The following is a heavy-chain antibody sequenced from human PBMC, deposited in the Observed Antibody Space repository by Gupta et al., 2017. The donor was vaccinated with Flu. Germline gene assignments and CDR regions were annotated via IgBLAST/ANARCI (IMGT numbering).Heavy chain of an antibody. D-gene: IGHD2-15*01. V-gene: IGHV1-8*01. CDR1: GYTFTSYD. CDR3: ARAYCSGGSCERGYSYGYRL. Sequence: QVQLVQSGAEVKKPGASVKVSCKASGYTFTSYDINWVRQATGQGLEWMGWMNPNSGNTGYAQKFQGRVTMTRNTSISTAYMELSSLRSEDTAVYYCARAYCSGGSCERGYSYGYRLWGQGTLVTVSS. J-gene: IGHJ4*02. CDR2: MNPNSGNT.